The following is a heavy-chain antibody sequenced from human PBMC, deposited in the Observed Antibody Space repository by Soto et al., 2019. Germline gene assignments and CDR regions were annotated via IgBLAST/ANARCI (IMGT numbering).Heavy chain of an antibody. CDR1: GFTFSSYS. CDR2: ISSSSSYI. CDR3: ARVPSVTTRPHPADY. Sequence: PGGSLRLSCADSGFTFSSYSMNWVRQAPGKGLEWVSSISSSSSYIYYADSVKGRFTISRDNAKNSLYLQMNSLRAEDTAVYYCARVPSVTTRPHPADYWGQGTLVTVSS. V-gene: IGHV3-21*01. D-gene: IGHD4-17*01. J-gene: IGHJ4*02.